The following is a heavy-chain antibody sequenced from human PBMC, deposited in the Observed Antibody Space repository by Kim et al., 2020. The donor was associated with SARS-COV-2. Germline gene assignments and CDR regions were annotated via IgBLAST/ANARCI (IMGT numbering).Heavy chain of an antibody. CDR3: ARGRRFGELSTGY. J-gene: IGHJ4*02. D-gene: IGHD3-10*01. CDR1: GGTFSSYA. V-gene: IGHV1-69*13. CDR2: IIPIFGTA. Sequence: SVKVSCKASGGTFSSYAISWVRQAPGQGLEWMGGIIPIFGTANYAQKFQGRVTITADESTSTAYMELSSLRSEDTAVYYCARGRRFGELSTGYWGQGTLVTVSS.